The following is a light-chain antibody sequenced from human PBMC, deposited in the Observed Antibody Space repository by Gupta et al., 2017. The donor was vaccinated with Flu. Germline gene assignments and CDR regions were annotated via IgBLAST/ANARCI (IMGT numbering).Light chain of an antibody. CDR3: HQDYNTPKT. V-gene: IGKV4-1*01. Sequence: DIVMTQSPDSLAVSLGARATLNCQSSQSVLLDFNNKNYLVWYQQKAGQPPRLLIYWASTREYGVPDRFSGSGSGTDFTLTISSLQAEDVAVYYCHQDYNTPKTFGQGTRLEIK. CDR2: WAS. J-gene: IGKJ5*01. CDR1: QSVLLDFNNKNY.